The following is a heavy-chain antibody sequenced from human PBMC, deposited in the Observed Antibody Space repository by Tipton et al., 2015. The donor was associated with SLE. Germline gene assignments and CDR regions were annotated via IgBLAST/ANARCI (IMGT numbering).Heavy chain of an antibody. Sequence: LRLSCAVYGESFSSYYWSWIRQPAGKGLEWIGRIYTSGSTNYNPSLKSRVTMSVDTSKNQFSLKLSSVTAADTAVYYCARDRGRREWELLSDAFDIWGQGTMVTVSS. CDR3: ARDRGRREWELLSDAFDI. CDR2: IYTSGST. D-gene: IGHD1-26*01. J-gene: IGHJ3*02. CDR1: GESFSSYY. V-gene: IGHV4-4*07.